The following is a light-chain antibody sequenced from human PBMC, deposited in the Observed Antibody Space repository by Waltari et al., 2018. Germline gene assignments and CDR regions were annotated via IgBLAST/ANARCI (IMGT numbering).Light chain of an antibody. CDR1: PGAVSSCHT. CDR2: NTN. J-gene: IGLJ2*01. Sequence: QAVVPQEPSLTVSPGGTVTPTCCSSPGAVSSCHTPYWFQQKPGHAPRTLIYNTNTKHSWTPARFSGSLLGGKAALTLSGAQPEDEAEYYCLLSYSDAVVFGGGTKLTVL. CDR3: LLSYSDAVV. V-gene: IGLV7-46*01.